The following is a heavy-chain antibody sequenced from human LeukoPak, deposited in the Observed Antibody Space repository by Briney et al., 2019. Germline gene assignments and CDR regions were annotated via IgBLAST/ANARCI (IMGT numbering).Heavy chain of an antibody. D-gene: IGHD3-16*02. Sequence: GSSVKVSCKXSGGTFSSYAISWVRQAPGQGLEWMGGIIPIFGTANYAQKFQGRVTITTDESTSTAYMELSSLRSEDTAVYYCARESPYDYVWGSYRPYNWFDPWGQGTLVTVSS. CDR1: GGTFSSYA. J-gene: IGHJ5*02. V-gene: IGHV1-69*05. CDR3: ARESPYDYVWGSYRPYNWFDP. CDR2: IIPIFGTA.